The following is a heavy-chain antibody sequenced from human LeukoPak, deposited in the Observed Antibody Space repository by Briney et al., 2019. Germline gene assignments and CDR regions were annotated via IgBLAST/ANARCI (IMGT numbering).Heavy chain of an antibody. CDR3: ARRVVVAAIHWFDP. D-gene: IGHD2-15*01. J-gene: IGHJ5*02. CDR2: ISTYNGNT. CDR1: VTSYG. Sequence: ASVKVSCKASVTSYGISWVRQAPGQGLEWMGWISTYNGNTNYAQKLQGRVTMTTDTSTSTAYMELRSLRSDDTAVYYCARRVVVAAIHWFDPWGQGTLVTVSS. V-gene: IGHV1-18*01.